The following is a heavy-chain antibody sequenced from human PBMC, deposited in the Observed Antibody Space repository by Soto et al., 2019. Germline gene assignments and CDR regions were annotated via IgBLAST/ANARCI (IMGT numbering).Heavy chain of an antibody. CDR3: ASRQARGLNY. V-gene: IGHV4-34*01. CDR2: ITPGGVT. J-gene: IGHJ4*02. CDR1: GGPFNAYY. Sequence: QLHQWGAGLLTPSETLSLTCGAYGGPFNAYYWNWVRQPPGKGLEWIGQITPGGVTNYNPSLKSRVPMSIDTSSNVFSLRLTSVTAADTAVYFCASRQARGLNYWGQGTLVTVSS.